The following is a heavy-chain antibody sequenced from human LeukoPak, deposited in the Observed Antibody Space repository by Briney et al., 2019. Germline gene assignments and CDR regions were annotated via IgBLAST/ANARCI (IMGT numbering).Heavy chain of an antibody. Sequence: ASVKVSCKASGYTFTSYGISWVRQAPGQGLEWMGWISAYNGNTNYAQKLQGRVTMTTDTSTSTAYMELRSLRSDDTAVYYCARVYSSSWYGWFDPWGQGTLVTDSS. CDR3: ARVYSSSWYGWFDP. CDR2: ISAYNGNT. J-gene: IGHJ5*02. V-gene: IGHV1-18*01. D-gene: IGHD6-13*01. CDR1: GYTFTSYG.